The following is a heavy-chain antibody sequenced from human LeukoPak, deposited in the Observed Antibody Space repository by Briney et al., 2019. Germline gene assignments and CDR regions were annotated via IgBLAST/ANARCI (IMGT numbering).Heavy chain of an antibody. CDR2: ISSSSSTI. D-gene: IGHD2-15*01. CDR3: ARDLLRVAVLGYCSGGSCPGVDY. Sequence: PGGSLRLSCAASGFTFSSYTMNWVRQAPGKGLEWVSYISSSSSTIYYADSVKGRFTIPRDNAKNSLYLQMNSLRAEDTAVYYCARDLLRVAVLGYCSGGSCPGVDYWGEGTLVTVSS. J-gene: IGHJ4*02. CDR1: GFTFSSYT. V-gene: IGHV3-48*01.